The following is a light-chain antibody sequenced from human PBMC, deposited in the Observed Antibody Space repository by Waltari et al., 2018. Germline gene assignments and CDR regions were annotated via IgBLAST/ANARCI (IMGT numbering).Light chain of an antibody. V-gene: IGKV3-20*01. J-gene: IGKJ1*01. Sequence: IVLTQSPGTLSLSPGERATLSCRASQSVGRTLAWYQKRPGQAPRLLIYGASTRATAIPDRCSGSGSGTDFSLTISRLEPEEFAVYYCQHYVRLPVTFGQGTTVEIK. CDR2: GAS. CDR3: QHYVRLPVT. CDR1: QSVGRT.